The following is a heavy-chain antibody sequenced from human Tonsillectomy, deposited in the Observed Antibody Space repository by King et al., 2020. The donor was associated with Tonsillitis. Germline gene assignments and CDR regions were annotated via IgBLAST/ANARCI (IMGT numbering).Heavy chain of an antibody. J-gene: IGHJ4*02. Sequence: HVQLVESGGGVVQPGRSLRLSCAASGFTFSSYGMHWVRQAPGKGLEWVAIISYDGSTKYYADSVKGRFTISRDNSRTTLYLQMNSLRADDTAVYYCAKNYGGNQYYFDYWVQGTLVTVSS. V-gene: IGHV3-30*18. CDR1: GFTFSSYG. D-gene: IGHD4-23*01. CDR2: ISYDGSTK. CDR3: AKNYGGNQYYFDY.